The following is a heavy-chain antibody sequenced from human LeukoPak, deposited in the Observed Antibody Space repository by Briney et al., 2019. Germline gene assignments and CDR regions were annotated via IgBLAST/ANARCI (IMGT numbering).Heavy chain of an antibody. J-gene: IGHJ6*02. V-gene: IGHV4-61*02. CDR1: GGSISSGSYY. CDR2: IYTSGST. D-gene: IGHD2-15*01. Sequence: SETLSLTCTVSGGSISSGSYYWSWIRQPAGKGLEWIGRIYTSGSTNYNPSLKSRVTISVDTSKNQFSLKLSSVTAADTAVYYCATETLGYCSGGSCLNYYGMDVWGQGTTVTVSS. CDR3: ATETLGYCSGGSCLNYYGMDV.